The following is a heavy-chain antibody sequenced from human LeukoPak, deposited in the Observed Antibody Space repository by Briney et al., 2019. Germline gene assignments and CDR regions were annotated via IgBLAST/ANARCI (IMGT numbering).Heavy chain of an antibody. J-gene: IGHJ4*02. CDR3: ARAGKWLPFDS. Sequence: GGSLRLSCAASGFTFSNYWMHWVRQAPGKGLVWVSHIKSDGSSTSYADSVEGRFTISRDNAKNTVYLQMNSLRAEDTAVYYCARAGKWLPFDSWGQGTLVTVSS. CDR1: GFTFSNYW. D-gene: IGHD5-12*01. CDR2: IKSDGSST. V-gene: IGHV3-74*01.